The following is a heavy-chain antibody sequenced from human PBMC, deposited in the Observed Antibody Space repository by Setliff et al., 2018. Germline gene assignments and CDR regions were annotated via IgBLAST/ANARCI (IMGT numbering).Heavy chain of an antibody. CDR1: GGTFNTYG. D-gene: IGHD4-4*01. CDR2: VIPLFGTT. V-gene: IGHV1-69*13. Sequence: ASVKVSCKASGGTFNTYGISWVRLAPGQGPEWMGRVIPLFGTTNYAQKFQDRVAITADESTSTAYMELRILTSEDTAMYYCARDTHINYNNPQVGWFDPWGQGTQVTVSS. CDR3: ARDTHINYNNPQVGWFDP. J-gene: IGHJ5*02.